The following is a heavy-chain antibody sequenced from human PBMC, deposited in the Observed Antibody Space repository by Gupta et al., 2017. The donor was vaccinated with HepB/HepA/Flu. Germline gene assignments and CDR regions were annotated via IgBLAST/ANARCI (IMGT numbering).Heavy chain of an antibody. CDR1: GGSISISGYY. CDR3: STERVTMVRGITSLDY. J-gene: IGHJ4*02. Sequence: QLLLQESGPGLVKPSETLSLTCTVSGGSISISGYYWGWIRQPPGKGLELIGSIYYGGNTYYNPSLKSRLTISVDTSQNQFPLKLSSVTAADTAVYYCSTERVTMVRGITSLDYWGQGTLVTVSS. V-gene: IGHV4-39*01. D-gene: IGHD3-10*01. CDR2: IYYGGNT.